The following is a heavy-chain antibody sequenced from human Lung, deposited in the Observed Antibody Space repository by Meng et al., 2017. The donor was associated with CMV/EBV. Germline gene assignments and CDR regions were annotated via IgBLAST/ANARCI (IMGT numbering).Heavy chain of an antibody. CDR1: GYTFTSFG. D-gene: IGHD6-19*01. J-gene: IGHJ4*02. Sequence: ASXXVSCKPSGYTFTSFGISWVRQAPGQGLEWVGWISTSNGDTNYAQKLQGRVTLPTDTSTSTAYMEMRNLGSDDTALYYCARVLPEAGTSDYWDQGTLVTVSS. CDR2: ISTSNGDT. V-gene: IGHV1-18*01. CDR3: ARVLPEAGTSDY.